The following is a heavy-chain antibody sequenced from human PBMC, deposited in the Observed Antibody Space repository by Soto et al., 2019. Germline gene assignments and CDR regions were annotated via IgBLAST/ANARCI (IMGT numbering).Heavy chain of an antibody. V-gene: IGHV1-46*03. CDR3: VRVDSSGYYY. CDR2: INPGGGST. Sequence: QVQLVQSGAEVKKPGASVTLSCKTSGYIFTDYYIHWVRQAPGQGLEWMGVINPGGGSTTYTQKFQGRVTMTRDTSTSTVYMELSSLGSDDTAVFYCVRVDSSGYYYWGQGTLVTVSS. D-gene: IGHD3-22*01. J-gene: IGHJ4*02. CDR1: GYIFTDYY.